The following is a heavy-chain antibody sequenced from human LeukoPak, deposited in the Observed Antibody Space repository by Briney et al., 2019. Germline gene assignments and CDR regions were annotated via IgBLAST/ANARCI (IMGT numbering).Heavy chain of an antibody. CDR3: AKGGRWDYYDSSH. J-gene: IGHJ3*01. D-gene: IGHD3-22*01. V-gene: IGHV3-23*01. CDR2: ISGSGGST. Sequence: GGSLRLSCAASGFTFSSYAMSWVRQAPGKGLEWVSAISGSGGSTYYADSVKGRFTISRDNSKNTLYLQMNSLRVEDTAIYYCAKGGRWDYYDSSHWGQGTMVTVSS. CDR1: GFTFSSYA.